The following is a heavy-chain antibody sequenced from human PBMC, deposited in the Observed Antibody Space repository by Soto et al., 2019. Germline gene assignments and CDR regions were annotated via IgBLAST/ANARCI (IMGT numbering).Heavy chain of an antibody. CDR2: ISYDGSNK. V-gene: IGHV3-30*18. D-gene: IGHD5-18*01. CDR3: AKDDGGYSYGYLDY. CDR1: GFTFSSYG. Sequence: GGSLRLSCAASGFTFSSYGMHWVRQAPGKGLEWVAVISYDGSNKYYADSVKGRFTISRDNSKNTLYLQMNSLRAEDTAVYYCAKDDGGYSYGYLDYWGQGTLVTVPQ. J-gene: IGHJ4*02.